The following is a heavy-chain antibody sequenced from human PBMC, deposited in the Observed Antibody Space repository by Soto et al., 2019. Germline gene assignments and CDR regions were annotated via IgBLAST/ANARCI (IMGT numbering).Heavy chain of an antibody. CDR3: ALGSWSGETFDI. V-gene: IGHV1-69*02. J-gene: IGHJ3*02. D-gene: IGHD6-13*01. CDR2: IIPMLAIT. CDR1: GGSFNVYT. Sequence: QVQLVQSGAEVKKPGSSVKVSWKASGGSFNVYTIIWVRQAPGQGLEWMGRIIPMLAITNYAQRFQGRVTLTADTSTTTAYMELSNLTSEDTAVYYCALGSWSGETFDIWGQGTLVTVSS.